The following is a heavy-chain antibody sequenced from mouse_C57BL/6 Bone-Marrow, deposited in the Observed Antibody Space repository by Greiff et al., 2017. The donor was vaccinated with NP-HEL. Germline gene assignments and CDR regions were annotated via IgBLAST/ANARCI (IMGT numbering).Heavy chain of an antibody. CDR1: GFSLTSYG. V-gene: IGHV2-6-1*01. J-gene: IGHJ4*01. Sequence: VQLKESGPGLVAPSQSLSITCTVSGFSLTSYGVHWVRQPPGKGLEWLVVIWSDGSTTYNSALKSRLSISKDNSKSQVFLKMNSLQTEDTAMYYCARQNYGSSSSYAMDYWGQGTSVTVSS. D-gene: IGHD1-1*01. CDR2: IWSDGST. CDR3: ARQNYGSSSSYAMDY.